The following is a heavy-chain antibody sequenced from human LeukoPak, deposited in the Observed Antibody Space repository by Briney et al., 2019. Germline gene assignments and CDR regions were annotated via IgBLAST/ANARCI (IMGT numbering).Heavy chain of an antibody. V-gene: IGHV4-59*01. D-gene: IGHD3-22*01. CDR3: ARDRDSSGDAFDI. J-gene: IGHJ3*02. CDR2: IYYSGST. Sequence: SETLALTCTVSGGSISNYYWNCIRQPAGKGLEWIGYIYYSGSTNYNPSLKSRVTISVDTSKNQFSLKLSSVTAADTAVYYCARDRDSSGDAFDIWGQGTMVTVSS. CDR1: GGSISNYY.